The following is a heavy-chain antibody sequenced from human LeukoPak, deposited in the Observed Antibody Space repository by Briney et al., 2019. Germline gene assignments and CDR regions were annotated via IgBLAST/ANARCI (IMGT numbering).Heavy chain of an antibody. CDR2: IYYSGST. CDR3: ARHVGGYCSSTSCYYYYYYYMDV. J-gene: IGHJ6*03. V-gene: IGHV4-59*08. CDR1: GGSISSYY. D-gene: IGHD2-2*01. Sequence: SETLSLTCTVSGGSISSYYWSWIRQPPEKGLEWIGYIYYSGSTNYNPSLKSRVTISVDTSKNQFSLKLSSVTAADTAVYYCARHVGGYCSSTSCYYYYYYYMDVWGKGTTVTVSS.